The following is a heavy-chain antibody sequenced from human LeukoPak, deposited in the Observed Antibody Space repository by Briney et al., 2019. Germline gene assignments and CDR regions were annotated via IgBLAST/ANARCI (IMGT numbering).Heavy chain of an antibody. J-gene: IGHJ1*01. CDR1: GFTFSSYS. Sequence: GGSLRLSCAASGFTFSSYSMNWVRQVPGKGLEWISYITSISSRIHYADSVRGRFTIPRDNAKNSLYLQMDSLRVEDTAVYYCTRDPHSLDFWGQGTRVTVSS. D-gene: IGHD3-9*01. V-gene: IGHV3-48*01. CDR2: ITSISSRI. CDR3: TRDPHSLDF.